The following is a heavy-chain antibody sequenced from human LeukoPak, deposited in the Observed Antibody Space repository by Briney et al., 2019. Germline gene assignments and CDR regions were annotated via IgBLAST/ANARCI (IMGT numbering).Heavy chain of an antibody. Sequence: GGSLRLSCAASGFTFSSYAMHWVRQAPGKGLEWVAVISYDGSNKYYADSVKGRFTISRDNSKNTLYLQMNSLRAEDTAVYYCAKGSGYSVSHSCFDPWGQGTLVTVSS. CDR3: AKGSGYSVSHSCFDP. J-gene: IGHJ5*02. CDR2: ISYDGSNK. V-gene: IGHV3-30-3*01. D-gene: IGHD3-22*01. CDR1: GFTFSSYA.